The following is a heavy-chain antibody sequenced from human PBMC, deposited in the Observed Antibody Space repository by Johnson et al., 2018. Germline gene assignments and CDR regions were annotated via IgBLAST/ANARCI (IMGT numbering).Heavy chain of an antibody. V-gene: IGHV3-30*03. J-gene: IGHJ6*02. CDR2: ISYDGSIK. CDR3: GRDLVGERYYYYGVDV. CDR1: GFTFSTYG. Sequence: QVQLVESGGGVVQPGRSXRLSCEASGFTFSTYGMHWVRQAPGKGLEWVAIISYDGSIKYHADYLKGQFTISRDNSKSTLYLQMNSLSPEDTAVYYCGRDLVGERYYYYGVDVWGQGTTVTVSS. D-gene: IGHD1-26*01.